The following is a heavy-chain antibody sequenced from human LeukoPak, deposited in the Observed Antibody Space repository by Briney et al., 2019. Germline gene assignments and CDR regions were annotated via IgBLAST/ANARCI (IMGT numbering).Heavy chain of an antibody. CDR1: GFTFTNYW. CDR2: INKEGSVL. D-gene: IGHD1-26*01. V-gene: IGHV3-74*01. CDR3: ARFDSGSYSIDY. J-gene: IGHJ4*02. Sequence: GGSLRLSCAASGFTFTNYWMHWVRQAPGKGLVWVSLINKEGSVLTYADSVKGRVTISRDNARNTVYLQMNSLRAEDTAVYYCARFDSGSYSIDYWGQGTLVTVSS.